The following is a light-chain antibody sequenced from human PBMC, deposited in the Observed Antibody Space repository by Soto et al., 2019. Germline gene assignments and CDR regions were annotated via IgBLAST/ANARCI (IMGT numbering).Light chain of an antibody. CDR3: QQYNSYSRP. J-gene: IGKJ1*01. Sequence: GDRVNITCRASQSISSWLAWYQQKPGKAPKLLIYDASSLESGVPSRFSGSGSGTEFTLTISSLQPDDFATYYCQQYNSYSRPFGQGTKVDIK. CDR1: QSISSW. CDR2: DAS. V-gene: IGKV1-5*01.